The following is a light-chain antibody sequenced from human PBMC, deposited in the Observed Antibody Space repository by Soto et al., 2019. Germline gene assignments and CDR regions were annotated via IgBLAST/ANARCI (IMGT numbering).Light chain of an antibody. J-gene: IGKJ5*01. CDR2: KAS. Sequence: DIQMTQXPXTLSXSVGDRVTITCRASQSISSWLAWYQQKPGKAPKLLIYKASSLESGVPSRFSXXXXXXXXXXXXSSLQPDDFATYYCQQYNSYSGITFGQGTRLEIK. V-gene: IGKV1-5*03. CDR3: QQYNSYSGIT. CDR1: QSISSW.